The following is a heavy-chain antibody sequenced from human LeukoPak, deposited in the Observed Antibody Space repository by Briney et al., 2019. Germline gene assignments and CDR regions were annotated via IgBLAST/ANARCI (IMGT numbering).Heavy chain of an antibody. D-gene: IGHD3-22*01. Sequence: ASVKVSCKASGYTFTGYYTHWVRQAPGQGLEWMGIINPSGGSTSYAQKFQGRVTMTRDMSTSTVYMELSSLRSEDTAVYYCARGNYYDSSGYYYAFHYFDYWGQGTLVTVSS. V-gene: IGHV1-46*01. J-gene: IGHJ4*02. CDR3: ARGNYYDSSGYYYAFHYFDY. CDR2: INPSGGST. CDR1: GYTFTGYY.